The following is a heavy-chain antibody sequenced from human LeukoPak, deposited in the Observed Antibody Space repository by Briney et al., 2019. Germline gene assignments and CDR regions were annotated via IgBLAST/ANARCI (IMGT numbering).Heavy chain of an antibody. Sequence: SETLSLTCTVSGVSITSDAYYWSWIRQPPGKGLEWIGYIYYSGSTNYKPSLKSRLTISIDTPKNQFSLKLNSVTAADTAVYYCARASQGSNPEFDYWGQGTLVTVS. CDR2: IYYSGST. D-gene: IGHD4-23*01. CDR1: GVSITSDAYY. V-gene: IGHV4-30-4*01. CDR3: ARASQGSNPEFDY. J-gene: IGHJ4*02.